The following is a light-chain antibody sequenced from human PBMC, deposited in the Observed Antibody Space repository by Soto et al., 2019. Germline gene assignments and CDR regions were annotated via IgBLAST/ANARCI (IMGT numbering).Light chain of an antibody. V-gene: IGLV4-69*01. CDR2: LNSDGSH. Sequence: QPVLTQSPSASASLGATVKLTCTLSSGHSSYSIAWHQQQPDKGPRYLMKLNSDGSHNKGDGIPDRFSGSSSGAERYLTFSSLQSEDEADYYCQTWDTGIQVFGGGTKLTVL. CDR3: QTWDTGIQV. CDR1: SGHSSYS. J-gene: IGLJ2*01.